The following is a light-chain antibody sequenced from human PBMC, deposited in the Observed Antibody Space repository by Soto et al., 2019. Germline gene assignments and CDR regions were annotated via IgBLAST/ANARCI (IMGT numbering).Light chain of an antibody. CDR3: AVWDDSLDGWV. Sequence: QPVLTQPPSESGTPGQRIIISCAGSSSNIGENPVNWYQQLPGKAPKVVIYRDNQRPSGVPDRFSGSKSRTSASLAISGLQSEDEADYYCAVWDDSLDGWVFGGGTKLTVL. CDR2: RDN. J-gene: IGLJ3*02. CDR1: SSNIGENP. V-gene: IGLV1-44*01.